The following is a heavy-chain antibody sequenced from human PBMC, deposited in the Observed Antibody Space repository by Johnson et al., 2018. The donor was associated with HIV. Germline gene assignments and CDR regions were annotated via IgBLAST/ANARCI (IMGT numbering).Heavy chain of an antibody. CDR1: GFSFSSYA. CDR2: IYSGGST. Sequence: QMLLVESGGGVVQPGRSLGLSCAASGFSFSSYAMHWVRQAPGKGLEWVSGIYSGGSTYYADSVKGRFTISRDNSKNTLYLQMNSLRAEDTAVYYCAKEQLLRAFDIWGQGTMVTVSS. CDR3: AKEQLLRAFDI. D-gene: IGHD2-15*01. J-gene: IGHJ3*02. V-gene: IGHV3-NL1*01.